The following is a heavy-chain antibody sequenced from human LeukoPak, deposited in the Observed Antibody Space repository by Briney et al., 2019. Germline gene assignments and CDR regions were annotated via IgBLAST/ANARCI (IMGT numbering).Heavy chain of an antibody. V-gene: IGHV1-2*02. CDR1: GYTFTGYY. CDR3: ARVRWYSGYDYLDY. Sequence: ASVKVSCKASGYTFTGYYMHWVRQAPGQGLEWMGWINPNSGGTNYAQKFQGRVTMTRDTSISTAYMELSRLRSDDTAVYYCARVRWYSGYDYLDYWGQGTLVTVSS. J-gene: IGHJ4*02. CDR2: INPNSGGT. D-gene: IGHD5-12*01.